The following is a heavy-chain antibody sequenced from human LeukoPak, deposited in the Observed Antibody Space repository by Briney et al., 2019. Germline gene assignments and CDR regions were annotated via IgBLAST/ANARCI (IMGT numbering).Heavy chain of an antibody. CDR1: GFTFGEYA. J-gene: IGHJ4*02. CDR3: TRDQTPYY. Sequence: GGSLRLSCTGSGFTFGEYAMTWLRQAPGKGVEGVGFIRSQIYILTPEYDASVQGRFTISRDDSEGVAYLQMNSLKTEDTAVYYCTRDQTPYYWGQGTQVTVSS. V-gene: IGHV3-49*03. CDR2: IRSQIYILTP.